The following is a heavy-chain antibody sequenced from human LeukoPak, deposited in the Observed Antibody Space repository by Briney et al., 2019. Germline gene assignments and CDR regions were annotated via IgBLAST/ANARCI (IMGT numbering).Heavy chain of an antibody. D-gene: IGHD6-19*01. J-gene: IGHJ6*04. CDR3: ASDRIAVAGTNYYYGMDV. V-gene: IGHV1-18*04. CDR1: GYTFTSYG. Sequence: ASVKVSCKASGYTFTSYGISWVRQAPGQGLEWMGWISAYNGNTNYAQKLQGRVTMTTDTSTSTAYMELRSLRSDDTAVYYCASDRIAVAGTNYYYGMDVWGKGTTVTVSS. CDR2: ISAYNGNT.